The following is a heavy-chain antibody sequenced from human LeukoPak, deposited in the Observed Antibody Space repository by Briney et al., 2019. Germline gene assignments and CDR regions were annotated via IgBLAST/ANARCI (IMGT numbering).Heavy chain of an antibody. V-gene: IGHV3-15*01. CDR2: TKARGGTA. Sequence: GGSLRLSCAVSGLTLKDAWMTWVRQAPGRGLEWVARTKARGGTADYAAPVKGRFTISRDDSNNVVSLQMSSLKSEDAAVYYCTTGFCTTTACHRDDAFAVWGQGTTVTVSS. D-gene: IGHD1-26*01. CDR1: GLTLKDAW. CDR3: TTGFCTTTACHRDDAFAV. J-gene: IGHJ3*01.